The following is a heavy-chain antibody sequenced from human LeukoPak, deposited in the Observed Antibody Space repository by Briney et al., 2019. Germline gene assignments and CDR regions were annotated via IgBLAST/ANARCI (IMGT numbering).Heavy chain of an antibody. CDR1: GFTFSSYA. CDR2: ISGSGGST. J-gene: IGHJ4*02. V-gene: IGHV3-23*01. D-gene: IGHD3-10*01. CDR3: ARVRSGSYLYFFDY. Sequence: GGSLRLSCAASGFTFSSYAMSWVRQAPGKGLEWVSGISGSGGSTYYADSVKGRFTISRDNSKNTLYLQMNSLRAEDTAVYYCARVRSGSYLYFFDYWGQGTLVTVSS.